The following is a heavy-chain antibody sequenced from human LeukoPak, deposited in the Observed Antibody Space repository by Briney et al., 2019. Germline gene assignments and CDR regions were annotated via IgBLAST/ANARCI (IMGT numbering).Heavy chain of an antibody. Sequence: SDTLSLTCTVSGGSISSYYWSWIRQPPGKGLEWIGYIYYSGSTNHNPSLKSRVTISVDTSKNQFSLKLSSVTAADTAVYYCAREGVVIDYWGQGTMVTVSS. D-gene: IGHD3-3*01. CDR1: GGSISSYY. CDR2: IYYSGST. CDR3: AREGVVIDY. J-gene: IGHJ4*02. V-gene: IGHV4-59*01.